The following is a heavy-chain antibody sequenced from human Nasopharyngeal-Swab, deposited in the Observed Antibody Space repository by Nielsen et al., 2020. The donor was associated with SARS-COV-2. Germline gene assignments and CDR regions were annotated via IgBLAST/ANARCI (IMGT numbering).Heavy chain of an antibody. Sequence: GGSLRLSCVGSGLSFSRYAMHWVRQAPGQGLECVALISYDGSNIQYADSVRGRFTISRDNPKNTLYLQMNSLTTDDTAVYYCARDEVQQGTTTVGYLDYWGQGTLVTVSP. J-gene: IGHJ4*02. CDR3: ARDEVQQGTTTVGYLDY. V-gene: IGHV3-30*04. CDR2: ISYDGSNI. D-gene: IGHD4-23*01. CDR1: GLSFSRYA.